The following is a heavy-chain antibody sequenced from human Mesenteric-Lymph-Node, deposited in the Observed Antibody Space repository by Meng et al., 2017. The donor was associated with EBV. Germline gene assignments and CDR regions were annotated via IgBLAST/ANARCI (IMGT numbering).Heavy chain of an antibody. V-gene: IGHV1-8*01. Sequence: GRLVHSGAEVKKPGASVKVSCKTSGYTFTGYNINWVRQATGQGLEWMGWINVISGNTGYAQKFQGRITMTRDTSISTAYMELSSLGSDDTALYFCARGAATMPLEYWGQGALVTVSS. CDR3: ARGAATMPLEY. CDR1: GYTFTGYN. D-gene: IGHD5-12*01. CDR2: INVISGNT. J-gene: IGHJ4*02.